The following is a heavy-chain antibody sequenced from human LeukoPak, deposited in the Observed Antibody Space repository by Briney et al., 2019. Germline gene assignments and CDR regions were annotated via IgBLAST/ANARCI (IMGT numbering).Heavy chain of an antibody. D-gene: IGHD3-22*01. CDR1: GFTFSDYY. CDR2: ISSSGSTI. J-gene: IGHJ3*02. CDR3: ARYPRVDYYDSSGPRNAFDI. V-gene: IGHV3-11*04. Sequence: GGSLRLSCAASGFTFSDYYMSWIRQAPGKGLEWVSYISSSGSTIYYADSVKGRFTISRGNAKNSLYLQMNSLRAEDTAVYYCARYPRVDYYDSSGPRNAFDIWGQGTMVTVSS.